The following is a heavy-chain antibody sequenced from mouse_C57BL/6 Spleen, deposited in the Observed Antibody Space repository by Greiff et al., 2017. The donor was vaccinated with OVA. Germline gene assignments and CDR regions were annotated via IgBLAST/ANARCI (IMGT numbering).Heavy chain of an antibody. D-gene: IGHD2-4*01. J-gene: IGHJ1*03. Sequence: EVKLVESEGGLVQPGSSMKLSCTASGFTFSDYYMAWVRQVPEKGLEWVANINYDGSSTYYLDSLKSRFIISRDNAKNILYLQMSSLKSEDTATYYCARDQSDYDVGYFDVWGTGTTVTVSS. CDR3: ARDQSDYDVGYFDV. CDR1: GFTFSDYY. V-gene: IGHV5-16*01. CDR2: INYDGSST.